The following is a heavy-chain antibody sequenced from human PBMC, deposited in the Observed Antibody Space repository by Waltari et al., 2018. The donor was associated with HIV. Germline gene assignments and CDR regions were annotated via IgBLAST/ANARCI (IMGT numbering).Heavy chain of an antibody. CDR1: GFTFSSFC. CDR2: IWFDGSKK. Sequence: QVQLVESGGGVVQPGRSLSLSCAASGFTFSSFCLHWVRQAPGKGLEWVSVIWFDGSKKFYADSVKGRFTISRDNSKNIVHLQMNSLRAEDTALYYCARDRGGLRQPLDYWGQGTLVTVSS. J-gene: IGHJ4*02. D-gene: IGHD3-16*01. CDR3: ARDRGGLRQPLDY. V-gene: IGHV3-33*01.